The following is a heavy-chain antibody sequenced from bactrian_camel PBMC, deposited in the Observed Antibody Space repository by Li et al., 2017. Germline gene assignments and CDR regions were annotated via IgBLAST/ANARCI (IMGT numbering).Heavy chain of an antibody. CDR2: INGDGTNT. D-gene: IGHD1*01. Sequence: VQLVESGGGLVQPGRSLRLSCATSGFTFTTNYMNWVRQAPGKGLEWVSSINGDGTNTVYLDSVKGRFTISKDSEKPTFYLQMHNLKPEDTALYFCAYSRLVWTATTVDFRPQVRGQGTQVTVSS. CDR3: AYSRLVWTATTVDFRPQV. CDR1: GFTFTTNY. V-gene: IGHV3-2*01. J-gene: IGHJ4*01.